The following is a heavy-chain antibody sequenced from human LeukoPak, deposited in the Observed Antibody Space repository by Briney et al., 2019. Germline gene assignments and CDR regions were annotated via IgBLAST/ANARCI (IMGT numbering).Heavy chain of an antibody. D-gene: IGHD3-10*01. Sequence: ASVKVSCKASGYTFTSYYMHWVRQAPGQGLEWMGIINPSGGSTSYAQKFQGRVTMTRDVSTSTVYMELSSLRSEDTAVYYCARDRSEWFGLSYFDYWGQGTLVTVSS. CDR2: INPSGGST. J-gene: IGHJ4*02. V-gene: IGHV1-46*01. CDR1: GYTFTSYY. CDR3: ARDRSEWFGLSYFDY.